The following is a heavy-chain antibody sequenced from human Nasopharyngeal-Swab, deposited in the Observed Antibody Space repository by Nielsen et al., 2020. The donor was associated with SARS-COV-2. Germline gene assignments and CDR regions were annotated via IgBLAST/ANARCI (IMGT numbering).Heavy chain of an antibody. J-gene: IGHJ4*02. D-gene: IGHD1-26*01. CDR2: LSANGGRT. CDR3: AKDRAWGLDY. Sequence: GESLNISCAASGFAFSTYAMSWVRQAPGKGLEWVSALSANGGRTYYADSVKGRFTISRDNSKNTLYLQMNTLRAEDTAVYYCAKDRAWGLDYWGQGTLVTVSS. CDR1: GFAFSTYA. V-gene: IGHV3-23*01.